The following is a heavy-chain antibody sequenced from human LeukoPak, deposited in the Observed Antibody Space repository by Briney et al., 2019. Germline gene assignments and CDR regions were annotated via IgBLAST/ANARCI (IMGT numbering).Heavy chain of an antibody. CDR2: ISWNSGSI. J-gene: IGHJ6*02. D-gene: IGHD3-10*01. CDR1: GFTFDDYA. V-gene: IGHV3-9*01. CDR3: ARGPQSLWFGAGASYYGMDV. Sequence: PGRSLRLSCAASGFTFDDYAMHWVRQAPGRGLEWVSGISWNSGSIGYADSVKGRFTISRDNSKNTLYLQMNSLRAEDTAVYYCARGPQSLWFGAGASYYGMDVWGQGTTVTVSS.